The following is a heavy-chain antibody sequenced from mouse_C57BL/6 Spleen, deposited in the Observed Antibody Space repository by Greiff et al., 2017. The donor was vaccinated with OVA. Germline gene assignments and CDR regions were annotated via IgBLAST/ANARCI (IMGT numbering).Heavy chain of an antibody. CDR1: GYAFSSSW. V-gene: IGHV1-82*01. J-gene: IGHJ2*01. CDR2: IYPGDGDT. Sequence: QVQLKESGPELVKPGASVKISCKASGYAFSSSWMNWVKQRPGKGLEWIGRIYPGDGDTNYNGKFKGKATLTADKSSSTAYMQLSSLTSEDSAVYFCARNEGNYYFDYWGQGTTLTVSS. CDR3: ARNEGNYYFDY.